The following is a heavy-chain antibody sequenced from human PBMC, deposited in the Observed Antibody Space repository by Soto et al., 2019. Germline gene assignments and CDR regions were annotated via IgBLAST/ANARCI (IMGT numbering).Heavy chain of an antibody. CDR3: ARRDGRKYYDSSGQYDAAYYVDY. V-gene: IGHV3-33*01. D-gene: IGHD3-22*01. Sequence: QVQLVESGGGVVQPGRSLRLSCAASGFTFSSYGMHWVRQAPGKGLEWVAVIWYDGSNKYYADSVKGRFTISRDNSKNSLERQKNSQRAEDTAVYYCARRDGRKYYDSSGQYDAAYYVDYRGQGTLGTVSS. CDR1: GFTFSSYG. J-gene: IGHJ4*02. CDR2: IWYDGSNK.